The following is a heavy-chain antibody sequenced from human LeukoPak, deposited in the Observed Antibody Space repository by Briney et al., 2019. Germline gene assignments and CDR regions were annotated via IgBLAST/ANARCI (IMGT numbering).Heavy chain of an antibody. CDR3: AHRGSIAARRSTYFDY. CDR2: NYWDDDK. D-gene: IGHD6-6*01. J-gene: IGHJ4*02. CDR1: GFSRSTRGVG. V-gene: IGHV2-5*02. Sequence: SGPTLLNPTATLTLTFTFSGFSRSTRGVGVGWIRQPPVKALEWLALNYWDDDKRYSPSLKSRLTRHKDTSKNQMDLTLTNMDPLDTDTYYCAHRGSIAARRSTYFDYWGPGTLVTVSS.